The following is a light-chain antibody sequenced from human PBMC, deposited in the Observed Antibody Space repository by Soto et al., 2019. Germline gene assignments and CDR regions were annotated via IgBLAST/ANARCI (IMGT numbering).Light chain of an antibody. Sequence: QSVLTQPPSASGTPGQRVTISCSGSSSNIGTNTVNWFQHVPGSAPKLLIYTNDQRPSGVPDRFSGSRSGTSASLAISGLQSEDESDYYSSTWDDSVYVLGTGTKLTVL. CDR2: TND. CDR1: SSNIGTNT. V-gene: IGLV1-44*01. CDR3: STWDDSVYV. J-gene: IGLJ1*01.